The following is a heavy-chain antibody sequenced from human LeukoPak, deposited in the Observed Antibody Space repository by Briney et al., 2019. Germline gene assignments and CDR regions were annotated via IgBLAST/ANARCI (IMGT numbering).Heavy chain of an antibody. Sequence: PSETLSLTCTVSGGSISSSSYYWGWIRQPPGKGLEWIGSIYYSGSTYYNPSLKSRVTISVDTSKNQFSLKLSSVTAADTAVYYCARRYLRGLLWFGELNWFDPWGQGTLVTVS. CDR1: GGSISSSSYY. D-gene: IGHD3-10*01. CDR3: ARRYLRGLLWFGELNWFDP. V-gene: IGHV4-39*01. CDR2: IYYSGST. J-gene: IGHJ5*02.